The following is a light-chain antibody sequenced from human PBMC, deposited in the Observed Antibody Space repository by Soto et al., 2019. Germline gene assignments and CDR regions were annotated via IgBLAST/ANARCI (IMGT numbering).Light chain of an antibody. CDR3: CSYAGSYSWV. Sequence: QSALTQPRSVAGSPGQSVTISCTGTSSDVGGYNYVSWYQQHPGKARKLMIYDVSKRPSGVPDRFSGSKSGNTASLTISGLQAEDEADYYCCSYAGSYSWVFGGGTQRTV. J-gene: IGLJ3*02. V-gene: IGLV2-11*01. CDR2: DVS. CDR1: SSDVGGYNY.